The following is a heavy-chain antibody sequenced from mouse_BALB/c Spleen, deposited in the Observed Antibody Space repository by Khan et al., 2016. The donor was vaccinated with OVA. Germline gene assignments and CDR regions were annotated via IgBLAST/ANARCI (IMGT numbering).Heavy chain of an antibody. CDR1: GYTFSSYW. CDR2: IFPGSVST. V-gene: IGHV1-9*01. CDR3: ARGGYGGFAY. Sequence: VQLQESGGDLMKPGASVKLSCKATGYTFSSYWIEWVKQRPGHGLEWIGQIFPGSVSTTYNENFKGKATFTADTSYNTAYMQISSLTSEDAAVYYFARGGYGGFAYWGQGTLVTVSA. D-gene: IGHD2-2*01. J-gene: IGHJ3*01.